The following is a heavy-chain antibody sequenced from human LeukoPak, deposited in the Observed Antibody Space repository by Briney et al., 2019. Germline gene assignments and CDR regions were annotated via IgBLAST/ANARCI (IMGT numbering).Heavy chain of an antibody. CDR1: GFTFSSYA. D-gene: IGHD6-13*01. CDR2: ISGSGGST. J-gene: IGHJ4*02. V-gene: IGHV3-23*01. CDR3: AKPRRGSSRNPFDY. Sequence: GGSLRLPCAASGFTFSSYAMSWVRQAPGKGLEWVSAISGSGGSTYYADSVKGRFTISRDNSKNTLYLQMNSLRAEDTAVYYCAKPRRGSSRNPFDYWGQGTLVTVSS.